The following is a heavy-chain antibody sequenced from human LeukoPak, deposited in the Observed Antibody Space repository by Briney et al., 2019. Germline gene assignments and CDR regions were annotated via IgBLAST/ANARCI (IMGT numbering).Heavy chain of an antibody. CDR3: ARAPQYCSSTSCHLDY. CDR2: ISSSSSYI. CDR1: GFTFSSYS. J-gene: IGHJ4*02. V-gene: IGHV3-21*01. D-gene: IGHD2-2*01. Sequence: GGSLRLSCAASGFTFSSYSMNWVRQAPGKGLEWVSSISSSSSYIYYADSVKGRFTISRDNAKNSLYLQMNSLRAEGTAVYYCARAPQYCSSTSCHLDYWGQGTLVTVSS.